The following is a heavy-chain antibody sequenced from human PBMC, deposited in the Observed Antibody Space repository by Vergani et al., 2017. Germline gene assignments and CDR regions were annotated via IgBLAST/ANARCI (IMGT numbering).Heavy chain of an antibody. CDR3: ARVYYDFWSAPRGYYYYMDV. J-gene: IGHJ6*03. D-gene: IGHD3-3*01. Sequence: QVQLQESGPGLVKPSQTLSLTCTVSGCSINSHNYYWSWIRQPAGKGLEWIGRIHTSGSTNYNPSLKSRVTMSEDTSKNQFSLNLTSVTAAYTAVYYCARVYYDFWSAPRGYYYYMDVWGKGSTVTVSS. CDR1: GCSINSHNYY. V-gene: IGHV4-61*02. CDR2: IHTSGST.